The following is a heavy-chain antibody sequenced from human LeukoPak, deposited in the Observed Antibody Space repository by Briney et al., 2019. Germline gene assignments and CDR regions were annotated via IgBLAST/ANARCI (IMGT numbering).Heavy chain of an antibody. CDR3: ARDGSAWSRDY. Sequence: PGGSLRLSCAASGFTFSSYSMNWVRQAPGKGLEWVSYISNTNGYIYYADSVRGRFTISRDNAKNSVYLQMNSLRVEDTALYYCARDGSAWSRDYWGQGTLVTVSS. V-gene: IGHV3-21*01. CDR1: GFTFSSYS. J-gene: IGHJ4*02. D-gene: IGHD6-19*01. CDR2: ISNTNGYI.